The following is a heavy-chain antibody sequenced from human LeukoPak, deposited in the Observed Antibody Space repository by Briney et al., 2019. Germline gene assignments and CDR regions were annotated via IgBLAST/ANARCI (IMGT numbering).Heavy chain of an antibody. CDR2: IGTAGDT. V-gene: IGHV3-13*01. Sequence: PGGSLRLSCAASGFTFSSYDMHWVRQATGKGLEWVSAIGTAGDTYYPGSVKGRFTISRENAKNSLYLQMNSLRAGDTAVYYCARDLKGYYGMDPWGQGTLVTVSS. CDR3: ARDLKGYYGMDP. CDR1: GFTFSSYD. D-gene: IGHD4-17*01. J-gene: IGHJ5*02.